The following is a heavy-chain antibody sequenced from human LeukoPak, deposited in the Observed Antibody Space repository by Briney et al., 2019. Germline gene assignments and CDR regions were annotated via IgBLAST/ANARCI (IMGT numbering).Heavy chain of an antibody. D-gene: IGHD3-16*01. V-gene: IGHV4-39*07. Sequence: SETLSLTCTVSGGSISSSSYYWGWIRQPPGKGLEWIGSIYYSGSTYYNPSLKSRVTISVDTSKNQFSLKLSSVTAADTAVYYCARVPGSLVWGSYFYWFDPWGQGTLVTVSS. CDR2: IYYSGST. CDR3: ARVPGSLVWGSYFYWFDP. J-gene: IGHJ5*02. CDR1: GGSISSSSYY.